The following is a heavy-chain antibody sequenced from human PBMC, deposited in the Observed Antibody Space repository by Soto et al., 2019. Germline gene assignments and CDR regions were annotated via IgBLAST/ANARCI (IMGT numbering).Heavy chain of an antibody. Sequence: GGSLRLSCAASGFTFDDYAMHWVRQAPGKGLEWVSGISWNSGSIGYADSVKGRFTISRDNAKNSLYLQMNSLRAEDTALYYCAKDSNKIAAAGTGGAFDIWGQGTMVTVS. CDR2: ISWNSGSI. D-gene: IGHD6-13*01. J-gene: IGHJ3*02. CDR1: GFTFDDYA. CDR3: AKDSNKIAAAGTGGAFDI. V-gene: IGHV3-9*01.